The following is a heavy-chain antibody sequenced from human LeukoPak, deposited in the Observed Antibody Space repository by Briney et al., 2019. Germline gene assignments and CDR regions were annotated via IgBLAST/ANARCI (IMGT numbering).Heavy chain of an antibody. J-gene: IGHJ6*03. Sequence: ASVKVSCKASGYTFTSYGIRWVRQAPGQGLEWMGWISAYNGNTNYAQKLQGRVTMTTDTSTSTAYMELRSLRSDDTAVYYCARVSLVNYYYYYMDVWGKGTTVTVSS. V-gene: IGHV1-18*01. CDR3: ARVSLVNYYYYYMDV. CDR1: GYTFTSYG. D-gene: IGHD3-9*01. CDR2: ISAYNGNT.